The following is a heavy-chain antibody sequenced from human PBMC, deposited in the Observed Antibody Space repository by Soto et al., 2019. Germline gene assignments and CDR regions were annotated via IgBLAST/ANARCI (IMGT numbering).Heavy chain of an antibody. CDR2: LYHSGST. J-gene: IGHJ4*02. Sequence: QLQLQESGSGLVKPSQTLSLTCAVSGGSISSGGYSWSWIRQPPGKGLEWIGYLYHSGSTYYNPSLKIRVTISVDSSKNQLSRKLSSVTAADTAVYYCARGAPVLFDYWGQGTLVTVSS. CDR1: GGSISSGGYS. V-gene: IGHV4-30-2*01. CDR3: ARGAPVLFDY.